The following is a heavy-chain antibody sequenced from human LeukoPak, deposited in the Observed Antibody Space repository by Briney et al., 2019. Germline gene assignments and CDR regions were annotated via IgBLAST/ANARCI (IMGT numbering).Heavy chain of an antibody. Sequence: SETLSLTCTVSGGSISSNSYYWGWIRQPPGKGLEWIGSICYSGSTYYNPSLKSRVTISGDTSKNQFTLKLNSVTAADTAVYYCARRLITTSAFDIWGQGTMVTVSS. CDR2: ICYSGST. CDR1: GGSISSNSYY. D-gene: IGHD4-11*01. J-gene: IGHJ3*02. CDR3: ARRLITTSAFDI. V-gene: IGHV4-39*01.